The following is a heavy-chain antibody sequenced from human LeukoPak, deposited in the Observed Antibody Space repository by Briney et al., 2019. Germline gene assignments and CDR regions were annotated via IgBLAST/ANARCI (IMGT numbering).Heavy chain of an antibody. J-gene: IGHJ3*02. CDR2: ISSSSSTI. CDR3: ARELLWFGELSYDAFDT. Sequence: PGGSLRLSCAASGFTFSSYSMNWVRQAPGKGLEWVSYISSSSSTIYYADSVKGRFTISRDNAKNSLYLQMNSLRAEDTAVYYCARELLWFGELSYDAFDTWGQGTMVTVSS. D-gene: IGHD3-10*01. CDR1: GFTFSSYS. V-gene: IGHV3-48*01.